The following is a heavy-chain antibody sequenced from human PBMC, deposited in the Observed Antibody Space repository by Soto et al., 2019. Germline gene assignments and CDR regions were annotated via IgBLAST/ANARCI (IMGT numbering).Heavy chain of an antibody. CDR2: ISGYGGET. CDR1: GLISNYA. V-gene: IGHV3-23*01. Sequence: GGSLRLSCEASGLISNYAMAWVRQAPGKGLEWVSGISGYGGETYYADSVKGRLSISRADSKNTLYLQLNKLSVDDTAIYFCARARCSSTSCALDYWGRGTLVPV. J-gene: IGHJ4*02. D-gene: IGHD2-2*01. CDR3: ARARCSSTSCALDY.